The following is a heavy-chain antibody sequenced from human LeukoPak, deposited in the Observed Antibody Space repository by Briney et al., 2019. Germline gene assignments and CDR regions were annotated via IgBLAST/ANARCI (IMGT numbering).Heavy chain of an antibody. J-gene: IGHJ4*02. Sequence: GASVKVSCKASGYTFTDFYMHWVRQAPGQGLEWMGSINTNSGGTNYAQKFQGRVTMTRDTSISTAYMELSRLRSDDTAMYYCARGPTTSPQCSFDYWGQGNMVTVSS. V-gene: IGHV1-2*02. CDR2: INTNSGGT. CDR3: ARGPTTSPQCSFDY. D-gene: IGHD4-17*01. CDR1: GYTFTDFY.